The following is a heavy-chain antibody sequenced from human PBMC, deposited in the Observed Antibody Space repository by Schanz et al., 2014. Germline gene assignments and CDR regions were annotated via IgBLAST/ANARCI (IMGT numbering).Heavy chain of an antibody. CDR3: ARVELSVYYYAMDV. D-gene: IGHD2-15*01. V-gene: IGHV3-21*01. CDR2: ISPSSSYI. J-gene: IGHJ6*02. Sequence: EVELVESGGNLVQPGGSLRLSCAASGFTFSSYNINWVRQAPGKGLEYISSISPSSSYIYYADSVKGRFTISRDNAKNSLYLQMNSLRAEDAAVYYCARVELSVYYYAMDVWGQGTTVTVSS. CDR1: GFTFSSYN.